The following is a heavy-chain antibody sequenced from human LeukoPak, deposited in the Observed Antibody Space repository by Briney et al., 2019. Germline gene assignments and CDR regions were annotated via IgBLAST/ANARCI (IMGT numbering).Heavy chain of an antibody. V-gene: IGHV4-34*01. D-gene: IGHD3-22*01. CDR2: INHSGST. CDR3: ARVGEGDSSGYYSYFDY. J-gene: IGHJ4*02. Sequence: PSETLSLTCAVYGGSFSGYYWSWIRQPPGKGLEWIGEINHSGSTNYNPSLKSRVTISVDTSKNQLSLKLSSVTAADTAVYYCARVGEGDSSGYYSYFDYWGQGTLVTVSS. CDR1: GGSFSGYY.